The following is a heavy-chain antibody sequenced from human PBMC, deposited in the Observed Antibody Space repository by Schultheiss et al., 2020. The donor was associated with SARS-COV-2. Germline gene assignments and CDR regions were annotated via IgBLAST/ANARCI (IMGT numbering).Heavy chain of an antibody. Sequence: GGSLRLSCAASGFTFSSYGMHWVRQAPGKGLEWVAVISYDGSNKYYADSVKGRFTISRDNSKNTLYLQMNSLRAEDTAVYYCARGAYGDYWYFDLWGRGTLVTVSS. V-gene: IGHV3-30*12. CDR3: ARGAYGDYWYFDL. D-gene: IGHD4-17*01. J-gene: IGHJ2*01. CDR2: ISYDGSNK. CDR1: GFTFSSYG.